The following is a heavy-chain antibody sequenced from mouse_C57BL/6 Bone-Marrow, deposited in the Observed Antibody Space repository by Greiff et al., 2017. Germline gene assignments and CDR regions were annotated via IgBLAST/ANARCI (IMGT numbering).Heavy chain of an antibody. CDR3: ARHYYYGSSYSFYWYFDV. CDR2: IGPGSGST. V-gene: IGHV1-77*01. D-gene: IGHD1-1*01. CDR1: GYTFTDYY. J-gene: IGHJ1*03. Sequence: QVQLQQSGAELVKPGASVKISCKASGYTFTDYYINWVKQRPGQGLEWIGKIGPGSGSTYYNEKFKGKATLTADKSSSTAYMQLSSLTSEDSAVYFCARHYYYGSSYSFYWYFDVWGTGTTVTVSS.